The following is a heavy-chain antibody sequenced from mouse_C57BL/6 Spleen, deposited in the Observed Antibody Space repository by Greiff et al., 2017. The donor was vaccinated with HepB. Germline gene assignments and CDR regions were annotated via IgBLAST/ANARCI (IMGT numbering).Heavy chain of an antibody. CDR3: AREGTGDWYFDV. CDR1: GYTFTSYW. J-gene: IGHJ1*03. Sequence: QVHVKQPGTELVKPGASVKLSCKASGYTFTSYWMHWVKQRPGQGLEWIGNINPSNGGTNYNEKFKSKATLTVDKSSSTAYMQLSSLTSEDSAVYYCAREGTGDWYFDVWGTGTTVTVSS. CDR2: INPSNGGT. D-gene: IGHD4-1*01. V-gene: IGHV1-53*01.